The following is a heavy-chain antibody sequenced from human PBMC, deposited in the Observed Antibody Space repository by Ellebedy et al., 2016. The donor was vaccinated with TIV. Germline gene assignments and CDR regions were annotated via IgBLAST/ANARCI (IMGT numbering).Heavy chain of an antibody. J-gene: IGHJ6*02. Sequence: MPSETLSLTCAVSGGSISSSNWWSWVRQPPGKGLEWIGEIWHSGSTNYNPSLKSRVTISVDKSKNQFSLKLNSVRAEDTAVYYCAREGDTAMVHGMDVWGQGTTVTVSS. CDR3: AREGDTAMVHGMDV. V-gene: IGHV4-4*02. CDR1: GGSISSSNW. CDR2: IWHSGST. D-gene: IGHD5-18*01.